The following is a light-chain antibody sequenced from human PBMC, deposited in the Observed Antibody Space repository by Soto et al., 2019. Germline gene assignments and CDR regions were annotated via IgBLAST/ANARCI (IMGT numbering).Light chain of an antibody. CDR1: NIESKS. Sequence: SYELTQPPSVSVAPGQTARIMCGGNNIESKSVHWYQQKAGQAPVLVVYADDDRPSGIPERFSGSNSGNTATLTITRVEAGYEADYFCQVWDSTRDLHVFGSGTKVTVL. V-gene: IGLV3-21*02. J-gene: IGLJ1*01. CDR2: ADD. CDR3: QVWDSTRDLHV.